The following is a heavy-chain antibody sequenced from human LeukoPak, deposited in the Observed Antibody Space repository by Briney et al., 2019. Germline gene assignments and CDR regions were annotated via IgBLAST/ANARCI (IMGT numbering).Heavy chain of an antibody. CDR2: ISYDGSNK. CDR3: ARVMGDSSGYYLFNYYYYMDV. V-gene: IGHV3-30*03. Sequence: PGGSLRLSCAASGFSFSIYGMHWVRQAPGKGLEWVAIISYDGSNKFYADSVKGRFTISRDNSKNTLFLQMSRLRAEDTAVYYCARVMGDSSGYYLFNYYYYMDVWGKGTTVTISS. J-gene: IGHJ6*03. D-gene: IGHD3-22*01. CDR1: GFSFSIYG.